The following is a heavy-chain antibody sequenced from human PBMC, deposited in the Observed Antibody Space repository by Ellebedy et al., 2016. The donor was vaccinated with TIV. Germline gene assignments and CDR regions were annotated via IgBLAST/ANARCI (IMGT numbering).Heavy chain of an antibody. D-gene: IGHD4-17*01. CDR2: INQDESQR. CDR3: ATDGSYGDFRSPAHAFKT. V-gene: IGHV3-7*01. Sequence: GGSLRLSCVGSGFSFRSYWMSWVRQAPGRGLEWVANINQDESQRYYVDSVEGRFTISRDNTESSLYLQMNSLRAEDTALYYCATDGSYGDFRSPAHAFKTWGQGTMVSVSS. CDR1: GFSFRSYW. J-gene: IGHJ3*02.